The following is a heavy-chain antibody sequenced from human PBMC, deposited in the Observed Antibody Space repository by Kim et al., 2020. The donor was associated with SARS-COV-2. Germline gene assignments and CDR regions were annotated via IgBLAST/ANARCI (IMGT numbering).Heavy chain of an antibody. CDR3: ARETYARGVPLFDY. CDR1: GYTFTSYG. J-gene: IGHJ4*02. D-gene: IGHD3-10*02. CDR2: ISAYNGNT. V-gene: IGHV1-18*01. Sequence: ASVKVSCKASGYTFTSYGISWVRQAPGQGLEWMGWISAYNGNTNYAQKLQGRVTMTTDTSTSTAYMELRSLRSDDTAVYYCARETYARGVPLFDYWGQGTLVTVSS.